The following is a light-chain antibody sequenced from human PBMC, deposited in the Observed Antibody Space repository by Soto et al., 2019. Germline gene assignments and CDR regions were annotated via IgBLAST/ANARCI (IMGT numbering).Light chain of an antibody. CDR3: CSYAGSSVLI. J-gene: IGLJ2*01. V-gene: IGLV2-11*01. Sequence: QSALTQPRSVSGSPGQSVTISCSGTSSDVGGYNYVSWYQHHAGRATKLMICVVSKRPSGVPDRFSGSKSGNTASLTISGLQSEDEADYYCCSYAGSSVLIFGGGTKLTVL. CDR1: SSDVGGYNY. CDR2: VVS.